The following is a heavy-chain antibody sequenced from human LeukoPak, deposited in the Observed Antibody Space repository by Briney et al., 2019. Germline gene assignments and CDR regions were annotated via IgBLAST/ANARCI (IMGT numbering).Heavy chain of an antibody. CDR2: INHSGST. J-gene: IGHJ4*02. Sequence: PSETLSLTCAVYGVSFSAYYWSWIRQPPGKGLEWNGEINHSGSTNYNPALKSRVTISVDTSKNQFSLTLSSGTAADQAVCYCAAGDTIASRPGRFCYRGQGTMVTASS. V-gene: IGHV4-34*01. D-gene: IGHD6-6*01. CDR1: GVSFSAYY. CDR3: AAGDTIASRPGRFCY.